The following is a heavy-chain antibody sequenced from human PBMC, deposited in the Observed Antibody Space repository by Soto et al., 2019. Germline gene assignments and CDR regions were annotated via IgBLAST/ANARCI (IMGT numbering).Heavy chain of an antibody. CDR3: ARDIVVVVAVTSYYYYGMDV. CDR2: ISAYNGNT. V-gene: IGHV1-18*01. D-gene: IGHD2-15*01. Sequence: ASVKVSCKASGYTFTSYGISWVRQAPGQGLEWMGWISAYNGNTNYAQKLQGRVTMTTDTSTSTAYMELRSLRSDDTAVYYCARDIVVVVAVTSYYYYGMDVWGQGTTVTVSS. J-gene: IGHJ6*02. CDR1: GYTFTSYG.